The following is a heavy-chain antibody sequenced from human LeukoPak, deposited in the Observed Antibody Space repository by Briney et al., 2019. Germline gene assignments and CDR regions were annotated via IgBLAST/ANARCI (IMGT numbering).Heavy chain of an antibody. Sequence: PSQTLSLNCTVSVGSISSGSYYWTWTRQPAGKGLEWIGRSYTSGSTNYNPSLKSRFTISVATSKNQFFLKLSSVTAADTAVNYCARDSTIEYYYGSGSSFVPQMYNWFDPWGQGTLVTVSS. CDR3: ARDSTIEYYYGSGSSFVPQMYNWFDP. D-gene: IGHD3-10*01. J-gene: IGHJ5*02. CDR1: VGSISSGSYY. V-gene: IGHV4-61*02. CDR2: SYTSGST.